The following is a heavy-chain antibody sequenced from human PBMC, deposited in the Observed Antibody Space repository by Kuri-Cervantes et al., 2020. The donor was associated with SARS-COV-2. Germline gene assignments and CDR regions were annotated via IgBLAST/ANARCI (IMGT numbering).Heavy chain of an antibody. J-gene: IGHJ6*02. Sequence: GGSLRLSCAASGFTFSSNYMSWVRQAPGKGLEWVSVIYSCGSTYYADSVKGRFTISRDNSKNTLYLQMNSLRSEDTAVYYCAREYCSSTSCYGAYGMDVWGQGTTVTVSS. CDR2: IYSCGST. D-gene: IGHD2-2*01. CDR1: GFTFSSNY. V-gene: IGHV3-53*05. CDR3: AREYCSSTSCYGAYGMDV.